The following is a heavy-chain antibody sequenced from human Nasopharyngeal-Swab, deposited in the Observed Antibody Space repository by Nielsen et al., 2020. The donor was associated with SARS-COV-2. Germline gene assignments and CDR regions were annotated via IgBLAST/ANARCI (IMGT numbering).Heavy chain of an antibody. Sequence: SLQISCAASGFTFRSYWMTWVRPAPGKGLEWLANVKEDGSATNYVDSVRGRFTISSDNAKNSLYLQMNTLRDDDTAIYYCAQEDWGPPRWGQGTLVIVSS. CDR2: VKEDGSAT. D-gene: IGHD3-16*01. CDR3: AQEDWGPPR. CDR1: GFTFRSYW. J-gene: IGHJ4*02. V-gene: IGHV3-7*01.